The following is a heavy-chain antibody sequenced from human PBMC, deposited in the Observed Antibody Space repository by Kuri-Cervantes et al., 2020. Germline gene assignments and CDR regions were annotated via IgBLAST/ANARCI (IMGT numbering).Heavy chain of an antibody. Sequence: GGSLRLSCAASGFTFSSYAMHWVRQAPGKGLEWVAVISYDGGNKYYADSVKGRFTISRDNAKNTLYLQMNSLRAEDTAVYYCASGGYCSSTSCYNWFDPWGQGTLVTVSS. D-gene: IGHD2-2*01. J-gene: IGHJ5*02. CDR3: ASGGYCSSTSCYNWFDP. V-gene: IGHV3-30-3*01. CDR2: ISYDGGNK. CDR1: GFTFSSYA.